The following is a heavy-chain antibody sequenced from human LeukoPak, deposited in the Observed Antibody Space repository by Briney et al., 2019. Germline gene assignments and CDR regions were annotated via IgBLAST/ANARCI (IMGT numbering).Heavy chain of an antibody. D-gene: IGHD2-2*01. J-gene: IGHJ4*02. V-gene: IGHV4-61*02. Sequence: TSETLSLTCTVSGGSISSGSYYWSWIRQPPGKGLEWIGRIYTSGSTNYNPSLKSRVTISVDTSKNQFSLKLSSVTAADTAVYYCARARGYCSSTSCYDTTVTTTQDYFDYWGQGTLVTVSS. CDR2: IYTSGST. CDR1: GGSISSGSYY. CDR3: ARARGYCSSTSCYDTTVTTTQDYFDY.